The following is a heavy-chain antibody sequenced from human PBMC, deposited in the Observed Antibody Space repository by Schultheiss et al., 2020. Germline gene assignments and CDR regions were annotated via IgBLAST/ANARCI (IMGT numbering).Heavy chain of an antibody. J-gene: IGHJ5*02. CDR2: IYYSGST. CDR1: GGSISSSSYY. Sequence: SETLSLTCTVSGGSISSSSYYWGWIRQPPGKGLEWIGSIYYSGSTYYNPSLKSRVTISVDTSKNQFSLKLSSVTAADTAVYYCARDPYGGFDPWGQGTLVTVSS. V-gene: IGHV4-39*02. CDR3: ARDPYGGFDP. D-gene: IGHD3-10*01.